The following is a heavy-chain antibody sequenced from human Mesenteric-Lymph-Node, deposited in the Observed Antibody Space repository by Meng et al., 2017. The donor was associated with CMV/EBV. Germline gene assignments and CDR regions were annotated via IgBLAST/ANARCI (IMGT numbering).Heavy chain of an antibody. Sequence: SVKVSCKASGGTFSSYAISWVRQAPGQGLEWMGRIIPILGIANYAQKFQGRVTITADKSTSTAYMELSSLRSEDTAVYYCARANPANQQLFGDYWGQGTLVTVSS. CDR2: IIPILGIA. CDR3: ARANPANQQLFGDY. D-gene: IGHD6-13*01. V-gene: IGHV1-69*04. J-gene: IGHJ4*02. CDR1: GGTFSSYA.